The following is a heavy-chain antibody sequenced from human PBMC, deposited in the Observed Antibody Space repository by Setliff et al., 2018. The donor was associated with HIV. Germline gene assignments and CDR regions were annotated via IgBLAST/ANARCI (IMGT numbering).Heavy chain of an antibody. CDR3: ARESPDGLDY. J-gene: IGHJ4*02. D-gene: IGHD2-8*01. CDR1: GGSITSGNYY. CDR2: IYSSGST. V-gene: IGHV4-61*09. Sequence: SETLSLTCTVSGGSITSGNYYWSWIRQPAGKGLEWIGHIYSSGSTKYNPSLKSRVTMSVATSMNQFSLQLNSVTAADTAVYYCARESPDGLDYWGQGSLVTVSS.